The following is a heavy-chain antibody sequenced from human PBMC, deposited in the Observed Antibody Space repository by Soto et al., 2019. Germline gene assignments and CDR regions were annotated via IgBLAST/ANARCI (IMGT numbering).Heavy chain of an antibody. J-gene: IGHJ4*02. CDR2: IYSGGST. CDR1: GFTVSSNY. V-gene: IGHV3-53*04. Sequence: PGGSLRLSCAASGFTVSSNYMSWVRQAPGKGLEWVSVIYSGGSTYYADSVKGRFTISRHNSKNTLYPQMNSLRAEDTAVYYCARMPGPRAISYFDYWGQGTLVTVSS. CDR3: ARMPGPRAISYFDY. D-gene: IGHD2-2*01.